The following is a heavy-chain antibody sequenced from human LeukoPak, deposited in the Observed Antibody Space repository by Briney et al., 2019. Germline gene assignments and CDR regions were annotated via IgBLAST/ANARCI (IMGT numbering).Heavy chain of an antibody. CDR1: GFTFSSYG. CDR2: IWYDGSNK. D-gene: IGHD5-12*01. CDR3: ARMGGYSGYDLNY. Sequence: GGSLRLSCAASGFTFSSYGMHWVRQAPGKGLEWVAVIWYDGSNKYYAYSVKGRFTISRDNSKNTLYLQMNNLRADDTAVYYCARMGGYSGYDLNYWGQGTLVTVSS. J-gene: IGHJ4*02. V-gene: IGHV3-33*01.